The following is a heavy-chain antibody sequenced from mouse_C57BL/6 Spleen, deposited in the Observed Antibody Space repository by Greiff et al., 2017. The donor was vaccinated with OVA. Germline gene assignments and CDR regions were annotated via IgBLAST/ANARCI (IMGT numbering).Heavy chain of an antibody. D-gene: IGHD1-1*01. CDR2: IDPENGDT. CDR1: GFNIKDDY. J-gene: IGHJ3*01. V-gene: IGHV14-4*01. Sequence: DVQLQESGAELVRPGASVKLSCTASGFNIKDDYMHWVKQRPEQGLEWIGWIDPENGDTEYASKFQGKATITADTSSNTAYLQLSSLTSEDTAVYYCTTGSSYVKFAYWGQGTLVTVSA. CDR3: TTGSSYVKFAY.